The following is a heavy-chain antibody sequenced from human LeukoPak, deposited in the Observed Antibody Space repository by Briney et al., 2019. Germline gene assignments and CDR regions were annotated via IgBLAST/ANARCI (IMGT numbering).Heavy chain of an antibody. D-gene: IGHD1-26*01. CDR2: IYHSGST. Sequence: PSETLSLTCTVSGYSVSSGYYWGWIRQPPGEGLGWIGSIYHSGSTYYNPSLKSRVTISVDTSKNQFSLKLSSVTAADTAVYYCARDEEGYSGSYSHYYCGMDVWGQGTTVTVSS. CDR1: GYSVSSGYY. J-gene: IGHJ6*02. CDR3: ARDEEGYSGSYSHYYCGMDV. V-gene: IGHV4-38-2*02.